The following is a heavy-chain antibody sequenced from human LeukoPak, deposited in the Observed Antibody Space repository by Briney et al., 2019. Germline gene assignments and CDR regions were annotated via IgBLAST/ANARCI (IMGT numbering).Heavy chain of an antibody. Sequence: PGGSLRLSCAASGFTFSSYSMNWVRQAPGKGLEWVSYISSSSNTIYYADSVKGRFTISRDNAKNSLYLQMNSLRAEDTAVYHCAKDGYCTTTACYPNHFASWGQGTLVTVSS. CDR2: ISSSSNTI. D-gene: IGHD2-2*03. J-gene: IGHJ4*02. CDR1: GFTFSSYS. CDR3: AKDGYCTTTACYPNHFAS. V-gene: IGHV3-48*01.